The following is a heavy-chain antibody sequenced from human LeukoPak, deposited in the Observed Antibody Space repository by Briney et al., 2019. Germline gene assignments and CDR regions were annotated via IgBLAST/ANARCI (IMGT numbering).Heavy chain of an antibody. CDR2: IYTSGST. CDR1: GGSISSGSYY. V-gene: IGHV4-61*02. Sequence: SETLSLTCTVSGGSISSGSYYWSWIRQPAGKGLEWIGRIYTSGSTNYNPSLKSRVTISVDTSKNQFSLKLSSVTAADTAVYYCAGGKATFDYWGQGNLVTVSS. J-gene: IGHJ4*02. D-gene: IGHD3-16*01. CDR3: AGGKATFDY.